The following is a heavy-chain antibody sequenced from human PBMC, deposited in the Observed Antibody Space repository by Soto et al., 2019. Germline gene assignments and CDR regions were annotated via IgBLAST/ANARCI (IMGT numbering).Heavy chain of an antibody. CDR2: IKSKTDGGTT. D-gene: IGHD3-22*01. J-gene: IGHJ3*02. CDR3: TTDRGGYDSSGYPDDAFDI. Sequence: GGSLRLSCAASGFTFSNAWMSWVRQAPGKGLEWVGRIKSKTDGGTTDYAAPVKGRFTISRDDSKNTLYLQMNSLKTEDTAVYYCTTDRGGYDSSGYPDDAFDIWGQGIMVTVSS. V-gene: IGHV3-15*01. CDR1: GFTFSNAW.